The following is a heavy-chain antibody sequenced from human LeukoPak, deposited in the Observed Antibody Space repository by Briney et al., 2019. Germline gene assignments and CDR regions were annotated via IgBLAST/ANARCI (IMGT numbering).Heavy chain of an antibody. CDR2: ISGSGGST. V-gene: IGHV3-23*01. CDR1: GFTFSSYA. D-gene: IGHD3-3*01. J-gene: IGHJ3*02. CDR3: AREGGGRFLEWLLSDAFDI. Sequence: GGSLRLSCAASGFTFSSYAMSWVRQAPGKGLEWVSAISGSGGSTYYADSVKGRFTISRDNAKNSLYLQMNSLRVEDTAVYYCAREGGGRFLEWLLSDAFDIWGQGTMVTVSS.